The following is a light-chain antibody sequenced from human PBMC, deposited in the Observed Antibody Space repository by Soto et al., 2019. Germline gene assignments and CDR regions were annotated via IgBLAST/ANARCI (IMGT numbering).Light chain of an antibody. Sequence: QSVLTQPASVSGSPGQSITISCSGTSRDIGAYNLVSWYQQHPGKAPKLMISDVSERPSGVPDRFSGSKSANTASLTISGLQAEDEADYYCCSYAGRYTYVFGTGTKLTVL. V-gene: IGLV2-11*01. CDR3: CSYAGRYTYV. CDR1: SRDIGAYNL. CDR2: DVS. J-gene: IGLJ1*01.